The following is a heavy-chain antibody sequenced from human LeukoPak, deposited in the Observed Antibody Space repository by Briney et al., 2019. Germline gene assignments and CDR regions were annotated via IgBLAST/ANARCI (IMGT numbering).Heavy chain of an antibody. Sequence: PGGSLRLSCAASGFTFDDYAMHWVRQAPGKGLEWVSLISWDGGSTYYADSVKGRFTISRDNSKNSLYLQMNSLRAEDTALYYCAKGQGYSGYEGELDYWGQGTLVTVSS. J-gene: IGHJ4*02. V-gene: IGHV3-43D*03. D-gene: IGHD5-12*01. CDR1: GFTFDDYA. CDR3: AKGQGYSGYEGELDY. CDR2: ISWDGGST.